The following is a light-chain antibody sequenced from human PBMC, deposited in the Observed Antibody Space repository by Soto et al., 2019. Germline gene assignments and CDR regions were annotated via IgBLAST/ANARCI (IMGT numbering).Light chain of an antibody. J-gene: IGLJ2*01. CDR3: SSYAGANTLI. CDR2: EVS. Sequence: QSVLTQPPSASGSPGQSVTISCTGTDEDIGGYNYVSWYQQRPGSVPKVIIFEVSQRPSGVPDRFSGSKSGNTASLTVSGLQAEDEASYYCSSYAGANTLIFGGGTTLTVL. V-gene: IGLV2-8*01. CDR1: DEDIGGYNY.